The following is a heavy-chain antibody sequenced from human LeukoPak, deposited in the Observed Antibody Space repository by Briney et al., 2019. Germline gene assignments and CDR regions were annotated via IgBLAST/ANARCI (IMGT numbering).Heavy chain of an antibody. CDR1: RFTFRTYQ. Sequence: GGSLRLSCEASRFTFRTYQMTWVRQAPGKGLEWVSYISSGGSTRYYADSVKGRFTISRDNSKNTLYLQMNSLRAEDTAVYYCARAPAGASLGYFDYWGQGTLVTVSS. V-gene: IGHV3-48*01. D-gene: IGHD1-26*01. CDR2: ISSGGSTR. CDR3: ARAPAGASLGYFDY. J-gene: IGHJ4*02.